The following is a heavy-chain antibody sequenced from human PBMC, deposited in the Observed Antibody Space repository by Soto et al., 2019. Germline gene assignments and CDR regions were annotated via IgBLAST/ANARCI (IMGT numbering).Heavy chain of an antibody. CDR1: GFTFGDYA. Sequence: GALRLSCTASGFTFGDYAMSWFRQAPGKGLEWVGFIRSKAYGGTTEYAASVKGRFTISRDDSKSIAYLQMNSLKTEDTAVYYCTTNYYESSGYYNWFDPWGQGT. CDR3: TTNYYESSGYYNWFDP. D-gene: IGHD3-22*01. V-gene: IGHV3-49*03. J-gene: IGHJ5*02. CDR2: IRSKAYGGTT.